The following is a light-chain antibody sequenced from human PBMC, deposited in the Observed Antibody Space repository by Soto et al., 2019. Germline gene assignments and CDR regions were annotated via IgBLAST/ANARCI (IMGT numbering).Light chain of an antibody. CDR1: QSISTY. Sequence: DIQVTQSPSSLSASVGDRVIITCRASQSISTYLNWYQQKRGKAPKLLIYAASSLQSGVPSRFSGSGSGTDFTLTISSLQPEDFATYYCQQSYSTTVTFGQGTKVDIX. CDR3: QQSYSTTVT. J-gene: IGKJ2*01. V-gene: IGKV1-39*01. CDR2: AAS.